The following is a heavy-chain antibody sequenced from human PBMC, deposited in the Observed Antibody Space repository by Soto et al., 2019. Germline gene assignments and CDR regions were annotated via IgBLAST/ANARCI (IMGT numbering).Heavy chain of an antibody. CDR3: SSARSGYYPGDVAY. CDR2: IRSKPYGGTS. CDR1: EFTFGDYA. D-gene: IGHD3-3*01. J-gene: IGHJ4*02. Sequence: GGSLRLSCTASEASEFTFGDYAVSWFRQAPGKGLEWVGFIRSKPYGGTSEYAASVEGRFTISRDDSKSVAYLQMNSLKTEDTAVYYCSSARSGYYPGDVAYWGQGTLVTVSS. V-gene: IGHV3-49*03.